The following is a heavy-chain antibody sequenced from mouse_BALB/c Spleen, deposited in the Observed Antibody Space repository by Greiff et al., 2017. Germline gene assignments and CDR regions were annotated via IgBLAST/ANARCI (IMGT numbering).Heavy chain of an antibody. CDR3: ARDGYYRVDY. V-gene: IGHV5-17*02. Sequence: EVQGVESGGGLVQPGGSRKLSCAASGFTFSSFGMHWVRQAPEKGLEWVAYISSGSSTIYYADTVKGRFTVSRDNPKNTLFLQMTSLRSEDTAMYYCARDGYYRVDYWGQGTSVTVSS. CDR2: ISSGSSTI. D-gene: IGHD2-3*01. J-gene: IGHJ4*01. CDR1: GFTFSSFG.